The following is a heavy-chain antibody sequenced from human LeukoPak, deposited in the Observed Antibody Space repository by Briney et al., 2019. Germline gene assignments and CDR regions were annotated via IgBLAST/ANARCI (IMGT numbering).Heavy chain of an antibody. CDR3: ARGQGIAARRGWDY. D-gene: IGHD6-6*01. V-gene: IGHV4-34*01. CDR1: GGSFSGYY. J-gene: IGHJ4*02. Sequence: SETLSLTCAVYGGSFSGYYWSWIRQPPGKGLEWIGEINHSGSTNYNPSLKSRVTISVDTSKNQFSLKLSSVTAADTAVYYCARGQGIAARRGWDYWGQGTLVTVYS. CDR2: INHSGST.